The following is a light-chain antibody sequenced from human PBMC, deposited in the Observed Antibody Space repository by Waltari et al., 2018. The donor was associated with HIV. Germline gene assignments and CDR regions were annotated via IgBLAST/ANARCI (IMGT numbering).Light chain of an antibody. CDR1: RSDVGRYKN. V-gene: IGLV2-23*02. CDR2: EVS. CDR3: SSYAGSSTFVI. J-gene: IGLJ2*01. Sequence: QSALTQPASVSGSPGQSIPISCTGRRSDVGRYKNVSWYQQHPGKAPRLIIYEVSKRPSGVSNRYSSSKSGKTASLTVSGLRAEDEADYYCSSYAGSSTFVIFGGGTKLTVL.